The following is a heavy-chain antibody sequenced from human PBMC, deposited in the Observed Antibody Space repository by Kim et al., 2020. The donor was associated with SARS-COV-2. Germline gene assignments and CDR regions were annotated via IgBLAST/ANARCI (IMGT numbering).Heavy chain of an antibody. CDR3: ATSANGRGDYSFIGEFSY. CDR1: GYTLTELS. CDR2: FDPEDGET. Sequence: ASVKVSCKVSGYTLTELSMHWVRQAPGKGLEWMGGFDPEDGETIYAQKFQGRVTMTEDTSTDTAYMELSSLRSEDTAVYYCATSANGRGDYSFIGEFSYWGQGTLVTVSS. J-gene: IGHJ4*02. V-gene: IGHV1-24*01. D-gene: IGHD4-4*01.